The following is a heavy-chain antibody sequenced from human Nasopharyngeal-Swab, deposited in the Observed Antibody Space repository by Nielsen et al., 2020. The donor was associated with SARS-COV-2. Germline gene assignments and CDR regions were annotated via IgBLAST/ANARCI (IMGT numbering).Heavy chain of an antibody. CDR1: GFTFSDYY. CDR2: ISSSSYT. Sequence: GESLKISCAASGFTFSDYYMSWIRQAPGKGLEWVSYISSSSYTNYADSVKGRFIISRDNAKNSLYLQMNSLRAEDTAVYYCASLYCTNGVCYDYWGQGTLVTVSS. D-gene: IGHD2-8*01. J-gene: IGHJ4*02. CDR3: ASLYCTNGVCYDY. V-gene: IGHV3-11*03.